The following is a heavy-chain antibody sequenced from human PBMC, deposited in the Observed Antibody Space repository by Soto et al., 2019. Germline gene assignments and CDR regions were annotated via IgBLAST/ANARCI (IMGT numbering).Heavy chain of an antibody. J-gene: IGHJ4*02. CDR2: IYYSGST. CDR3: ATFPDYGDYIDY. Sequence: SETLSLTCTVSGGSISSYYWSWIRQPPGKGLEWIGYIYYSGSTNYNPSLKSRVTISVDTSKNQFSLKLSSVTAADTAVYYCATFPDYGDYIDYWGQGTLVTVS. CDR1: GGSISSYY. D-gene: IGHD4-17*01. V-gene: IGHV4-59*08.